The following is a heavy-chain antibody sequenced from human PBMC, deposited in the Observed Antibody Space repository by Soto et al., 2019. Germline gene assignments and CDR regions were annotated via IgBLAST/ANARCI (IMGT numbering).Heavy chain of an antibody. V-gene: IGHV3-21*01. J-gene: IGHJ4*02. CDR3: ARDPPHGGTSSWDADS. CDR1: GFIFTTNS. D-gene: IGHD2-15*01. Sequence: GGSLRLSCEASGFIFTTNSMNWVRQVPGKGLQWLSSISSSGTFKSYGDSVKGRFTISRDNAKNSLFLQMNTLSGEDTGLYYCARDPPHGGTSSWDADSWGPGTLVTVSS. CDR2: ISSSGTFK.